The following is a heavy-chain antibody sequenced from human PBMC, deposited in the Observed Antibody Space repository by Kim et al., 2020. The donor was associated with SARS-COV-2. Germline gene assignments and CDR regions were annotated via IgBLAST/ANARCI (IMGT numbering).Heavy chain of an antibody. Sequence: YSPAFTGHVTISADKSISTASLQWSSLKASDTAMYYCVRLSSGYRNWFDPWGQGTLVTVSS. J-gene: IGHJ5*02. D-gene: IGHD3-22*01. CDR3: VRLSSGYRNWFDP. V-gene: IGHV5-51*01.